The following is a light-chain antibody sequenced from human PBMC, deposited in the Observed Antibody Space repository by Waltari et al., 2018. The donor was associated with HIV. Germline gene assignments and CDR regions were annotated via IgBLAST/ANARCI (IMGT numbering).Light chain of an antibody. Sequence: QSALTQPASVSGSPGQSITISCTGTSSDVVSYNYVSWYQHHPSKAPKLMIYEVSNRPSGVSNRFSGSKSGYTASLTISGLQAEDEADYYCSSYTSTSTSCVFGTGTKVTVL. V-gene: IGLV2-14*01. J-gene: IGLJ1*01. CDR2: EVS. CDR3: SSYTSTSTSCV. CDR1: SSDVVSYNY.